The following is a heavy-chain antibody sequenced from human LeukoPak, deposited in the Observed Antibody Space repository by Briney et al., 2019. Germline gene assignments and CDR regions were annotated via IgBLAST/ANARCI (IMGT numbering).Heavy chain of an antibody. D-gene: IGHD6-13*01. J-gene: IGHJ4*02. Sequence: GGSLRLSCAASGFTFSNAWMSWVRRAPGKGLEWVGRIKSKTDGGTTDYAAPVKGRFTISRDDSKNTLYLQMNSLKTEDTAVYYCTTERYSSSWYFDYWGQGTLVTVSS. CDR1: GFTFSNAW. CDR2: IKSKTDGGTT. CDR3: TTERYSSSWYFDY. V-gene: IGHV3-15*01.